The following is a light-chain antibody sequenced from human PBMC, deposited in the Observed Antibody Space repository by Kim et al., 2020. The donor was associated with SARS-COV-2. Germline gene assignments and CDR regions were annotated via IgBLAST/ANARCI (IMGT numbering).Light chain of an antibody. CDR2: GAS. V-gene: IGKV3-20*01. CDR3: QQYGTSPFT. CDR1: QSVSSSY. Sequence: SPGERATLSCRASQSVSSSYLAWYQQKPGQAPRLLIYGASSRATGIPDRVSGSGSGTDVTLTISRLEPEDFAVYYCQQYGTSPFTFGPGTKVDIK. J-gene: IGKJ3*01.